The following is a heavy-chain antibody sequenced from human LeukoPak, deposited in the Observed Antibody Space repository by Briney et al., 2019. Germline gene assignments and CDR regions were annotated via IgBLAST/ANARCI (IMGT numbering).Heavy chain of an antibody. V-gene: IGHV1-8*01. CDR2: MNPNSGNT. CDR1: GYTFTSYD. Sequence: ASVKVSCKASGYTFTSYDINWVRQATGQGLEWMGWMNPNSGNTGYAQKFQGRVTMTRNPSISTAYMELSSLRSEDTAVYYCASRPPPHSIYSYGPDRFDPWGQGTLVTVSS. CDR3: ASRPPPHSIYSYGPDRFDP. D-gene: IGHD5-18*01. J-gene: IGHJ5*02.